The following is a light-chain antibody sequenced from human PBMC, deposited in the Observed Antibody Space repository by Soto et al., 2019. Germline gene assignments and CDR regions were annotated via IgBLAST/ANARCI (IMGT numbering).Light chain of an antibody. V-gene: IGLV2-14*01. Sequence: QSALTQPASVSGSPGQSITISCTGSSSDVGGYKYVSWYQQYPGKAPKLMIYDVSNRPSGVSNRFSGSKSSNTASLTISGLQVLDEACYYCSSYTSSSTYVFGTGTKVTGL. CDR1: SSDVGGYKY. CDR3: SSYTSSSTYV. CDR2: DVS. J-gene: IGLJ1*01.